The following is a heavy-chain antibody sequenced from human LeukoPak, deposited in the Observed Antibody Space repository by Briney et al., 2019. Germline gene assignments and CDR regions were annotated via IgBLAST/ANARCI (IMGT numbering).Heavy chain of an antibody. CDR2: IIPIFGTA. D-gene: IGHD1-26*01. CDR3: LRDQSGSYGY. CDR1: GGTFISYA. J-gene: IGHJ4*02. Sequence: ASVKVSCKASGGTFISYAISWVRQAPGQGLEWMGGIIPIFGTANYAQKFQGRVTITADESTNKAYMSPSRLRYDDTDGYFFLRDQSGSYGYWGQGTLVTVSS. V-gene: IGHV1-69*13.